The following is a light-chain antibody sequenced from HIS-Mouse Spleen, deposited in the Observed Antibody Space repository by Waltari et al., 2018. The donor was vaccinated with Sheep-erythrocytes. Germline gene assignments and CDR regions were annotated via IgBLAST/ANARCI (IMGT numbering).Light chain of an antibody. V-gene: IGKV1-33*01. CDR3: QQANSFPIT. J-gene: IGKJ5*01. CDR2: DAS. Sequence: DIQMTQSPSSLSASVGDRVTITCQASQDISNYLNWYQQKPGKAPKLLIYDASNLETGVPSRFSGRGSGTDFTFTISSLQPEDIATYYCQQANSFPITFGQGTRLEIK. CDR1: QDISNY.